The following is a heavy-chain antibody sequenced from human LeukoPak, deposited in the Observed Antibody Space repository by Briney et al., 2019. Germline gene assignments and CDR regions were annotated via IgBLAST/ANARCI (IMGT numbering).Heavy chain of an antibody. J-gene: IGHJ4*02. Sequence: GGSLRLSCAASGFTFSSYAMSWVRQAPGKGLELVSGISWNSGSIGYADSVKGRFTISRDNAKNSLYLQMNSLRAEDTALYYCAKAHYDSSGYSVQPPDYWDQGTLVTVSS. D-gene: IGHD3-22*01. CDR2: ISWNSGSI. CDR3: AKAHYDSSGYSVQPPDY. CDR1: GFTFSSYA. V-gene: IGHV3-9*01.